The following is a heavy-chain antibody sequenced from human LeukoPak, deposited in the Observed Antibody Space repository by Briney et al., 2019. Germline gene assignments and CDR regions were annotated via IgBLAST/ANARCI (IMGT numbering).Heavy chain of an antibody. CDR3: ARAVAGTEGWFNS. CDR1: GDSVSSDSAA. J-gene: IGHJ5*01. D-gene: IGHD1-1*01. CDR2: TYYRSKWYN. V-gene: IGHV6-1*01. Sequence: SQTLSLTCAISGDSVSSDSAAWNWIRQSPSRGLEWLGRTYYRSKWYNDYSAFVKSRIIINPDTSKNQFSLQLDSVTPEDTAVYYCARAVAGTEGWFNSWGQGTLVTVSS.